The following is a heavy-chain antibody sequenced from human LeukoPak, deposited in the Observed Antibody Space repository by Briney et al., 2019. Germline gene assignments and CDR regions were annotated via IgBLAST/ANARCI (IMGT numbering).Heavy chain of an antibody. CDR1: GCTFSSYS. CDR2: ISSSSSYI. CDR3: ARDLYGDYSSPFDY. J-gene: IGHJ4*02. V-gene: IGHV3-21*01. D-gene: IGHD4-17*01. Sequence: GGSLRLSCAASGCTFSSYSMNWVRQAPGKGLEWVSSISSSSSYIYYADSVKGRFTISRDNAKNSLYLQMNSLGAEDTAVYYCARDLYGDYSSPFDYWGQGTLVTVSS.